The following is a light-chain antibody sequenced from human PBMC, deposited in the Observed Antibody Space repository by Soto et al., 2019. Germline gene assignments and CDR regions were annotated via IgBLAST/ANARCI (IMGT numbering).Light chain of an antibody. Sequence: EIVLTQSPATLSLSPGERATLSCRASQSVSSYLAWYQQNPGQAPRLLIYDASNRATGIPARFSGSGSGTDFTLTISSLETEEFAVYYCQQRSNWPGFGGGTKVEIK. CDR3: QQRSNWPG. CDR1: QSVSSY. V-gene: IGKV3-11*01. CDR2: DAS. J-gene: IGKJ4*02.